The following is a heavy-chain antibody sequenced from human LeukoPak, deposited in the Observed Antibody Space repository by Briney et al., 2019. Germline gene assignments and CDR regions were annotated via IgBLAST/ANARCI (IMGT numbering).Heavy chain of an antibody. D-gene: IGHD3-10*01. V-gene: IGHV4-39*01. Sequence: SETLSLTCTVSGGSISSSSYYWGRIRQPPGKGLEWIGSIYYSGSTYYNPSLKSRVTISVDTSKNQLSLKLSSVTAADTAVYYCAEDYGSGRDDGAFDIWGQGTMVTVSS. J-gene: IGHJ3*02. CDR3: AEDYGSGRDDGAFDI. CDR2: IYYSGST. CDR1: GGSISSSSYY.